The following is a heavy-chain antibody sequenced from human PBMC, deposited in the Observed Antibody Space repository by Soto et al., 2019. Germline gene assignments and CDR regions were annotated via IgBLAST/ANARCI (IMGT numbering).Heavy chain of an antibody. CDR1: GFTFSSYS. D-gene: IGHD3-22*01. CDR3: AREVSVVYRSGAFDI. J-gene: IGHJ3*02. CDR2: ISSSSSYI. V-gene: IGHV3-21*01. Sequence: EVQLVESGGGLVKPGGSLRLSCAASGFTFSSYSMNWVRQAPGKGLEWVSSISSSSSYIYYADSVKGRFTISRDNAKNSLYLQMNSLRAEDTAVYYCAREVSVVYRSGAFDIWGQGTMVTVSS.